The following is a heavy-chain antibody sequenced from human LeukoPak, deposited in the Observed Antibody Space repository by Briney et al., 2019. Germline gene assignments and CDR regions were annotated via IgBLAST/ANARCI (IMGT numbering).Heavy chain of an antibody. CDR2: INPNSGGT. V-gene: IGHV1-2*02. D-gene: IGHD3-22*01. Sequence: ASVKVSCKASGYTFTGYYMHWVRQAPGQGLEWMGWINPNSGGTNYAQKFQGRVTMTRDTSISTAYMELSRLRSDDTAVYYCARLAYYYDSSGYIHYYYMDVWGKGTTVTISS. CDR1: GYTFTGYY. J-gene: IGHJ6*03. CDR3: ARLAYYYDSSGYIHYYYMDV.